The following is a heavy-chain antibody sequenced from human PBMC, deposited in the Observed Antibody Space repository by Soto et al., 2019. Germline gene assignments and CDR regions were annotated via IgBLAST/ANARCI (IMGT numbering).Heavy chain of an antibody. CDR1: GFTFSSYP. Sequence: PGGSLRLSCAASGFTFSSYPMTWVRQAPGKGLEWVSVISGNGDVIYYADSVKGRFTISRDNSKNTLYLQMNSLRAEDTAVYYCAKKGQPGITRWFDPWGQGTLVTVSS. CDR2: ISGNGDVI. D-gene: IGHD1-7*01. V-gene: IGHV3-23*01. J-gene: IGHJ5*02. CDR3: AKKGQPGITRWFDP.